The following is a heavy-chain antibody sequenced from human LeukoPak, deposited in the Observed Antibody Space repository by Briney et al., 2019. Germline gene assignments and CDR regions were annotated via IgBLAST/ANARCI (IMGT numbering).Heavy chain of an antibody. V-gene: IGHV4-34*01. CDR2: INHSGST. Sequence: SETLSLTCVVYGGSFSGYYWSWIRQPPGKGLEWIGEINHSGSTNYNPSLKSRVTISVDTSKNQFSLKLSSVTAADTAVYYCARAYYDILTGSEGYFQHWGQGTLVTVSS. D-gene: IGHD3-9*01. J-gene: IGHJ1*01. CDR3: ARAYYDILTGSEGYFQH. CDR1: GGSFSGYY.